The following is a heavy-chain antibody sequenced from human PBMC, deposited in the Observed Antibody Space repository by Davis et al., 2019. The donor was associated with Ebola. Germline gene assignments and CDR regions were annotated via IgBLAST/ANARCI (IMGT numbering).Heavy chain of an antibody. V-gene: IGHV3-33*05. D-gene: IGHD1-26*01. J-gene: IGHJ4*02. Sequence: PGGSLRLSCVVSGFTFSTHHMDWVRQAPGKGLEWVAVISYDGSNKYYADSVKGRFTISRDDAKNSLYLQINSLRDDDTAVYYCTREAYSGSYLDYWGQGALVTVSS. CDR2: ISYDGSNK. CDR1: GFTFSTHH. CDR3: TREAYSGSYLDY.